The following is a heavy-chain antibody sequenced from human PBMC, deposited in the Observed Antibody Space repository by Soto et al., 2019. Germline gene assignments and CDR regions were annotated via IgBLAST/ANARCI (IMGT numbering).Heavy chain of an antibody. J-gene: IGHJ4*02. CDR3: ARDPSHSYYTLFYYFDY. Sequence: EVQLLESGGGLVQPGGSLRLSCAASGFTFSTYAMSWVRQAPGKGLEWVSAISGSGSNTYYADSVKGRFTISRDDSKITLYLQMNSLIAEDTAVYYCARDPSHSYYTLFYYFDYWGQGTLVTVSS. CDR2: ISGSGSNT. CDR1: GFTFSTYA. V-gene: IGHV3-23*01. D-gene: IGHD1-26*01.